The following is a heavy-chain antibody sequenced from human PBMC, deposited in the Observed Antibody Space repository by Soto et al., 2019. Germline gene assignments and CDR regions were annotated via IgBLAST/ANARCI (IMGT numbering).Heavy chain of an antibody. CDR3: ARGQTTVVTEFDY. Sequence: QVQLQESGPGLVKPSETLSLTCTVSGGSISSYYWSWIRQPPGKGLEWIGYIYYSGSTNYNPSLKSRVTISVDTSKNQVSLKLSSVTAADTAVYYCARGQTTVVTEFDYWGQGTLVTVSS. CDR2: IYYSGST. D-gene: IGHD4-17*01. J-gene: IGHJ4*02. CDR1: GGSISSYY. V-gene: IGHV4-59*01.